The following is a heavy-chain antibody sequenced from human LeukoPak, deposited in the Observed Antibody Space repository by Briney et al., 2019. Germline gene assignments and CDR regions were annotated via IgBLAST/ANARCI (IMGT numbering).Heavy chain of an antibody. CDR2: FSHRGGS. J-gene: IGHJ4*02. Sequence: SETLSLTCTVSGYSLSSGYFCDWIRQSPGKGLEWIGSFSHRGGSYHNPSLKSRVTISVDTSKNQFSLKLLSVTAADTAVYYCARAQDFSDSSGPNYLDFWGQGILVTVSS. CDR1: GYSLSSGYF. V-gene: IGHV4-38-2*02. D-gene: IGHD3-22*01. CDR3: ARAQDFSDSSGPNYLDF.